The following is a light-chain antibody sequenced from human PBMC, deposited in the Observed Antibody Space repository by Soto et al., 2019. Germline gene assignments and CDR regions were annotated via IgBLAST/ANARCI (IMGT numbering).Light chain of an antibody. CDR1: QSVRSY. Sequence: EIVMTQSPATLSVSPGERATLSCRASQSVRSYLAWYQQKPGQAPRLLIYGVSTRATGIPARFSGSGAGTEFTRTISSLQSGDFEVDYCQQYNNWTLTFRQGTKVDIK. J-gene: IGKJ1*01. CDR2: GVS. CDR3: QQYNNWTLT. V-gene: IGKV3D-15*01.